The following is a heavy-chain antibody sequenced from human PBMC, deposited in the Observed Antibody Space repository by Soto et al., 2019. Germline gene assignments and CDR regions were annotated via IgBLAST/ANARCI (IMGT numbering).Heavy chain of an antibody. Sequence: SETLSLTCVVSGGSFSTYYYNWIRQSPGKGLEWIGEINHSGSNNYSPSLKSRVTMSLDTSKNQFSLKLTSVTAADTAVYYCARGGSNDWQVAFDIWGQGTMVT. V-gene: IGHV4-34*01. J-gene: IGHJ3*02. D-gene: IGHD3-9*01. CDR3: ARGGSNDWQVAFDI. CDR2: INHSGSN. CDR1: GGSFSTYY.